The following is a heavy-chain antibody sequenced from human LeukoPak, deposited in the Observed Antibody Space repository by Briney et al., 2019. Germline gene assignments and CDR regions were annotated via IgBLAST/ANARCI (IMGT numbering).Heavy chain of an antibody. CDR3: ARRYCSGGSCYSFFDY. CDR1: GYNFNTYW. CDR2: IRPMNSDM. D-gene: IGHD2-15*01. Sequence: GESLKISCKGSGYNFNTYWVAWVRQLPGKGLEWMGIIRPMNSDMRYSPSFQGQVTISADRSINTAYLQWSSLTASDTAMYYCARRYCSGGSCYSFFDYWGQGTLVTDSS. J-gene: IGHJ4*02. V-gene: IGHV5-51*01.